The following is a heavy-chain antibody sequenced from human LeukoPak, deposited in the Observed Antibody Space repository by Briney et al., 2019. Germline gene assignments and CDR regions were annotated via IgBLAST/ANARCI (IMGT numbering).Heavy chain of an antibody. D-gene: IGHD3-10*01. Sequence: GGSLRLSCAASGFTFSDYSMNWVRQAPGKGLEWVASISSSSPYIYYTDSVKGRFTISRDNAKNSLYLQMNSLRAEDTAVYYCARERVVRGVVDYWGQGTLVTVSS. J-gene: IGHJ4*02. V-gene: IGHV3-21*01. CDR3: ARERVVRGVVDY. CDR1: GFTFSDYS. CDR2: ISSSSPYI.